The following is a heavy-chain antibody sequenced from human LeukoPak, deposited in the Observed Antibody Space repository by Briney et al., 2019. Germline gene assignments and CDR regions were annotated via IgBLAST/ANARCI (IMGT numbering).Heavy chain of an antibody. D-gene: IGHD3-16*01. CDR1: GFAFSSYW. J-gene: IGHJ4*02. CDR2: INEGGGEQ. CDR3: AKGGHVDY. Sequence: PGGSLRLSCAASGFAFSSYWMTWVRQAPGKGVEWVANINEGGGEQHYLDSVRGRFSISRDNAKNSLFLQMNSLRVEDTAVYYCAKGGHVDYCGLGTLVTVSS. V-gene: IGHV3-7*03.